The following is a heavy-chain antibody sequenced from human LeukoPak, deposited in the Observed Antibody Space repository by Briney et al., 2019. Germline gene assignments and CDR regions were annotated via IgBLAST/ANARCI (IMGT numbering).Heavy chain of an antibody. D-gene: IGHD6-19*01. Sequence: PGGSLRLSCAASGFTVSSNYMSWVRQAPGKGLEWVSIIYSGGSTFYSDSVKSRFAVSRDNSKNTLYLQMNSLRAEDTGVYYCAREGCIAVANYPDAFDIWGQGTMVTVSS. V-gene: IGHV3-53*01. CDR1: GFTVSSNY. CDR3: AREGCIAVANYPDAFDI. CDR2: IYSGGST. J-gene: IGHJ3*02.